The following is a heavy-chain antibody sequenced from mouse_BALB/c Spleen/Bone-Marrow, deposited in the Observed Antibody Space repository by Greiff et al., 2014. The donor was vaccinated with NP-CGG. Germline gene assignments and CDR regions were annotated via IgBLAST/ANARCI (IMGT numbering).Heavy chain of an antibody. D-gene: IGHD1-1*02. J-gene: IGHJ4*01. V-gene: IGHV5-4*02. Sequence: EVQLQESGGGLVRPGGSLKLSCAASGFTFSDFYMFRFRQTPEKRLEWVATISNGGTYTYYPDSVKGRFTISRDNAKNNLYLQMSSLKSEDTAMYYCARSGERYGAMDYWGQGTSVTVTS. CDR2: ISNGGTYT. CDR1: GFTFSDFY. CDR3: ARSGERYGAMDY.